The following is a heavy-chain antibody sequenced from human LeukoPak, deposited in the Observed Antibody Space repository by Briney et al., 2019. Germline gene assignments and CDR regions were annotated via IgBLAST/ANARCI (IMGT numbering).Heavy chain of an antibody. CDR3: TRRVAITGTPKAYFDY. J-gene: IGHJ4*02. D-gene: IGHD1-20*01. CDR1: GGSISSYY. Sequence: PSETPSLTCSVSGGSISSYYWSWIRQHPGKGLEWIGYIDYSGTTYYNPSLESRVTISLDTSKNQFSLRLNSVTTADTAVYFCTRRVAITGTPKAYFDYWGQGILVTVPS. CDR2: IDYSGTT. V-gene: IGHV4-59*08.